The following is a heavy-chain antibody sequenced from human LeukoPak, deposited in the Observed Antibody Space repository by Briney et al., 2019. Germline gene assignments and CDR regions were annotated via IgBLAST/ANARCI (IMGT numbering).Heavy chain of an antibody. V-gene: IGHV4-38-2*02. CDR1: GYSISSGYY. CDR3: ARSKDILTGYRFDY. D-gene: IGHD3-9*01. Sequence: SETLSLTCTVSGYSISSGYYWGWIRQPPGKGLEWTGSIDHSGSTYYNPSLKSRITISVDTSKNQFSLKLSSVTAADTAVYYCARSKDILTGYRFDYWGQGTLVTVSS. J-gene: IGHJ4*02. CDR2: IDHSGST.